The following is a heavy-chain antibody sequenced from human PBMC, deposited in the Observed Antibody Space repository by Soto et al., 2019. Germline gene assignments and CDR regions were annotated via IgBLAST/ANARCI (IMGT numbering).Heavy chain of an antibody. V-gene: IGHV4-30-2*01. Sequence: PSETLSLTCAVSGGSISSGGYSWSWIRQPPGKGLEWIGYIYHSGSTYYNPSLKSRVTISVDRSKNQFSLKLSSVTAADTAVYYCARWLGLAAAAPEGMDVWGQGTTVTVSS. J-gene: IGHJ6*02. CDR1: GGSISSGGYS. CDR2: IYHSGST. CDR3: ARWLGLAAAAPEGMDV. D-gene: IGHD6-13*01.